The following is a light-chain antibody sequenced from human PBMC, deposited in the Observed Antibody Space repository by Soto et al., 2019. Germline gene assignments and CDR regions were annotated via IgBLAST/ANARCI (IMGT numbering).Light chain of an antibody. CDR2: AAS. V-gene: IGKV1-39*01. J-gene: IGKJ1*01. CDR3: QQSYSTPPET. Sequence: IQMTPSPSSPSASVGDRVTITFRASQSISSYLNWYQQKPGKAPKLLIYAASSLQSGVASRFSGSGSGTDFTLTISSLQPEDFATYYCQQSYSTPPETFGQGTKVDIK. CDR1: QSISSY.